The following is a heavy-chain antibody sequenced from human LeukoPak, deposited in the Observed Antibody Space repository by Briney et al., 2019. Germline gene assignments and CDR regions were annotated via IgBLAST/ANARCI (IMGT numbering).Heavy chain of an antibody. CDR2: IIPIFGTA. V-gene: IGHV1-69*13. J-gene: IGHJ6*03. CDR3: ARKQGNDFWSLYYMDV. Sequence: SVKVSYKASGGTFSSYAISWVRQAPGQGLEWMGGIIPIFGTANYAQKFQGRVTITADESTSTAYMELSSLRSEDTAVYYCARKQGNDFWSLYYMDVWGKGTTVTVSS. CDR1: GGTFSSYA. D-gene: IGHD3-3*01.